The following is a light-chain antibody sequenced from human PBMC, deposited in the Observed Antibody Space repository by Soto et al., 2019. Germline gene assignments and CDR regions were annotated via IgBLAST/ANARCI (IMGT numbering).Light chain of an antibody. Sequence: IHMTQSPSTLSASVGDRVTITCRASLSINTWLAWHQQKPGKAPKLLIYDASNLANGVPSRFSGSGSGTEFTLTISSLQPDDFATYYCQQDYNYPYTFGHGTRLEIK. V-gene: IGKV1-5*01. CDR2: DAS. CDR1: LSINTW. J-gene: IGKJ5*01. CDR3: QQDYNYPYT.